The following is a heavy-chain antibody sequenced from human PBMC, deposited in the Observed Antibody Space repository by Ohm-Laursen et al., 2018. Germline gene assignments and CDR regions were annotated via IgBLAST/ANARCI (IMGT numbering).Heavy chain of an antibody. CDR3: ARAGVTVTDFDY. V-gene: IGHV3-33*01. J-gene: IGHJ4*02. CDR2: IWYDGSNK. Sequence: SLRLSRTASGFTFSSYGMHWVRQAPGKGLEWVAVIWYDGSNKYYADSVKGRFTISRDNSKNTLYLQMNSLRAEDTAVYYCARAGVTVTDFDYWGQGTLVTVSS. CDR1: GFTFSSYG. D-gene: IGHD4-17*01.